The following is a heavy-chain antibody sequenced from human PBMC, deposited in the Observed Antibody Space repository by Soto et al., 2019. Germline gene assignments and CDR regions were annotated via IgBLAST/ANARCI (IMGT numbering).Heavy chain of an antibody. CDR1: GFTFSSYA. CDR2: ISSSGGST. CDR3: AKVGFGSNYVPFDD. D-gene: IGHD1-7*01. J-gene: IGHJ4*02. V-gene: IGHV3-23*01. Sequence: EVQLLESGGGLVQPGGSLRLSCAASGFTFSSYAMSWVRQAPGKGLEWVSGISSSGGSTYSADSVTGRFTISRDNSKNTLFLQMNSLRPEDTAVYYCAKVGFGSNYVPFDDWGQGTLVTVSS.